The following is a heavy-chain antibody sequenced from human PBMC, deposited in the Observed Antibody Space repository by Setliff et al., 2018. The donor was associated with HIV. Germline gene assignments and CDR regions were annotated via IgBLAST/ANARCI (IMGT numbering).Heavy chain of an antibody. V-gene: IGHV4-34*01. D-gene: IGHD6-13*01. Sequence: KPSETLSLTCAVYGGSFSGYYWSWIRQPPGKGLEWIGEINHSGSTSYNPSLKSRVTISVDTSKNQFSLKLSSVTAADTAVYFCARRGGGIAAHSFYYYYMDVWGKGTTVTVSS. CDR3: ARRGGGIAAHSFYYYYMDV. CDR2: INHSGST. J-gene: IGHJ6*03. CDR1: GGSFSGYY.